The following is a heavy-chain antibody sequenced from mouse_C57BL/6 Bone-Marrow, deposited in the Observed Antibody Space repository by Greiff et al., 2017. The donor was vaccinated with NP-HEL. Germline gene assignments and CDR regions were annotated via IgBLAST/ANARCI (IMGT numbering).Heavy chain of an antibody. J-gene: IGHJ4*01. CDR3: RGLLRGNAMDY. Sequence: VKLMESGPGLVAPSQSLSITCTVSGFSLTSYGVDWVRQPPGKGLEWLGVIWGGGSTNYNSALMSRMSISKDNSKSQVFLKMNRLQTAATAMYYCRGLLRGNAMDYWGQGTSVTVSS. CDR2: IWGGGST. D-gene: IGHD2-3*01. V-gene: IGHV2-9*01. CDR1: GFSLTSYG.